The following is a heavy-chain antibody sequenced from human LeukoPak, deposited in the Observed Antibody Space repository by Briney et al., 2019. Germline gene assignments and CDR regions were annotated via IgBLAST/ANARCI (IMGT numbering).Heavy chain of an antibody. CDR1: GFTFSSYA. J-gene: IGHJ4*02. V-gene: IGHV3-23*01. CDR2: ISGSGGST. Sequence: GGSLRLSCAASGFTFSSYAMSWVRQAPGKGLEWVSAISGSGGSTYYADSVKGRFTISRDNSKNTLYLQMNSLRAEDTAVYYCASPKDILTGYYNVIPYYFDYWGQGTLVTLSS. CDR3: ASPKDILTGYYNVIPYYFDY. D-gene: IGHD3-9*01.